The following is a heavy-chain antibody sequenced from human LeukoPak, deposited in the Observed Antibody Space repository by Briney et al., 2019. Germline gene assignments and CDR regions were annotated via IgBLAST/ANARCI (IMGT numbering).Heavy chain of an antibody. Sequence: NPSETLSLTCTVSGGSISSYYWSWIRQPPGKGLEWIGYIYYSGSINYNPSLKSRVTISVDTSKNQFSLKLSSVTAADTAVYYCARGDCGGDCYLTLDYWGQGTLVTVSS. CDR2: IYYSGSI. CDR3: ARGDCGGDCYLTLDY. V-gene: IGHV4-59*01. J-gene: IGHJ4*02. CDR1: GGSISSYY. D-gene: IGHD2-21*01.